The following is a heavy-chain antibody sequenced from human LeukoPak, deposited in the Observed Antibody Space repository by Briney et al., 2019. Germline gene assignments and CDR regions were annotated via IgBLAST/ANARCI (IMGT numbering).Heavy chain of an antibody. CDR3: ARREDWYFDL. CDR1: GYTFNNYW. Sequence: GESLKISCASSGYTFNNYWIGWVRQMPGKGLEWVGNIFPDDSDATYSPSFLGQVTLSADKSISTAYLHWSSLKASDTAIYYCARREDWYFDLWGRGTLVTVSS. CDR2: IFPDDSDA. J-gene: IGHJ2*01. V-gene: IGHV5-51*01.